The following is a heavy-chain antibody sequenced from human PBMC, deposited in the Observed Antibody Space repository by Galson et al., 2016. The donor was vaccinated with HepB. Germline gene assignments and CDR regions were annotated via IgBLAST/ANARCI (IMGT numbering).Heavy chain of an antibody. Sequence: SVKVSCKASGGTFSRNGISWVRQAPGQGLEWIGGIIPVFGTSNYAQRFQGRVTIIPDESTSTAYMDLNSLRSDDTAVFYCARTPRGNSFDYAMDVWGQGTTVTVSS. CDR3: ARTPRGNSFDYAMDV. CDR1: GGTFSRNG. V-gene: IGHV1-69*13. CDR2: IIPVFGTS. J-gene: IGHJ6*02. D-gene: IGHD3-16*01.